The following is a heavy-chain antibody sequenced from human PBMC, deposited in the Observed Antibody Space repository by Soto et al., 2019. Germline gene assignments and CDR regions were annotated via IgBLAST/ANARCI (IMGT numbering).Heavy chain of an antibody. CDR1: GGSFSGYY. D-gene: IGHD3-10*01. J-gene: IGHJ4*02. CDR3: ARIWFGEKSPHYFDY. CDR2: INHSGST. Sequence: QVQLQQWGAGLLKPSETLSLTCAVYGGSFSGYYWCWIRQPPGKGLEWIGEINHSGSTNYNPSLKSRVTISVDTSKNQFALKLSAVTAPDTAVYYCARIWFGEKSPHYFDYWGQGTLVTVSS. V-gene: IGHV4-34*01.